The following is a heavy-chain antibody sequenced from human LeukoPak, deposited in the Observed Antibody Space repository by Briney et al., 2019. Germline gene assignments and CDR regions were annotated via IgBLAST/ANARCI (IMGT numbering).Heavy chain of an antibody. Sequence: GRSLRLSCAASGIPFSNYAMHWVRQAPGKGLEWVAAIWSDERSENYADSVKGRFTISRDNSKNTLYLQMNSLRAEDTAVYYCARVRGDGFNFDGFDIWGRGTMVTVSS. J-gene: IGHJ3*02. V-gene: IGHV3-33*01. D-gene: IGHD3-10*01. CDR2: IWSDERSE. CDR3: ARVRGDGFNFDGFDI. CDR1: GIPFSNYA.